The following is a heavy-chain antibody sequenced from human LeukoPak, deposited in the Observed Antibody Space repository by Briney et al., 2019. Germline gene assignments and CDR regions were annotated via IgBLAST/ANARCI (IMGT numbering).Heavy chain of an antibody. V-gene: IGHV1-8*01. CDR2: MNPNSGNT. Sequence: GASVKVSCKASGYTFTSYDINWVRQATGQGLEWMGWMNPNSGNTGYAQKFQGRVTMTTDTSTSTAYMELRSLRSDDTAVYYCARDSHYDSGSDDYWGQGTLVTVSS. CDR3: ARDSHYDSGSDDY. J-gene: IGHJ4*02. D-gene: IGHD3-10*01. CDR1: GYTFTSYD.